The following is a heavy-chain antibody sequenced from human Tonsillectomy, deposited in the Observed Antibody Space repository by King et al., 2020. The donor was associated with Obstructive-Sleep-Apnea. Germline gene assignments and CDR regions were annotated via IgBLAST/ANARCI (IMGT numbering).Heavy chain of an antibody. Sequence: ITLKESGPTLVKPTQTLTLTCTFSGFSLSTSGVGVGWIRQPPGKALEWLALIYWDDDKRYSPSLKSRLTITKDTSKNQVVLTMTNMDPVDTATYYCAHVRIHDYSNRFTRYYYYYGMDVWGQGTTVTVSS. D-gene: IGHD4-11*01. V-gene: IGHV2-5*02. CDR2: IYWDDDK. CDR1: GFSLSTSGVG. J-gene: IGHJ6*02. CDR3: AHVRIHDYSNRFTRYYYYYGMDV.